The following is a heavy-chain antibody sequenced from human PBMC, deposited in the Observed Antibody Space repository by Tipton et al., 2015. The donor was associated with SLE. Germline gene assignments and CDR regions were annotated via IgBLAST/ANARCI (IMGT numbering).Heavy chain of an antibody. V-gene: IGHV4-39*07. CDR3: ARGAPFYCSDAGCHPECWFDS. CDR1: GDYISSDAFF. Sequence: TLSLTCIVSGDYISSDAFFWGWIRQPPGKGLEWTGLVYYSGTTSYNPSLRSRVTITGDSSKNQFSLKLTSVTAADTAVYYCARGAPFYCSDAGCHPECWFDSWGQGSLVTVSS. CDR2: VYYSGTT. J-gene: IGHJ5*01. D-gene: IGHD2-15*01.